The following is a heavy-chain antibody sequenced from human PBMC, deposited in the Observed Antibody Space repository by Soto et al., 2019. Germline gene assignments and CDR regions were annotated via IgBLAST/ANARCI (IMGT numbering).Heavy chain of an antibody. Sequence: VASVKVSCKASGGTFSSYAISWVRQAPGQGLEWMGGIIPIFGTANYAQKFQGRVTITADESTSTAYMELSSLRSEDTAVYYCARDRLATVVTPWYFDLWGRGTLVTVSS. D-gene: IGHD4-17*01. J-gene: IGHJ2*01. V-gene: IGHV1-69*13. CDR2: IIPIFGTA. CDR3: ARDRLATVVTPWYFDL. CDR1: GGTFSSYA.